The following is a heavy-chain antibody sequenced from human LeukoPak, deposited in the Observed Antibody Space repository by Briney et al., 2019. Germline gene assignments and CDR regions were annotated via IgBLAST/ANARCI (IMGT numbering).Heavy chain of an antibody. CDR1: GGSISSYY. Sequence: PSETLSLTCTVSGGSISSYYWSWIRQPAGKGLEWIGRIYTSGSTNYNPSLKSRVTMSVDTSNNQFSLKLGSVTDADTAVYYCARYSSSWDPFDYWGQGTLVTVSS. D-gene: IGHD6-13*01. V-gene: IGHV4-4*07. J-gene: IGHJ4*02. CDR3: ARYSSSWDPFDY. CDR2: IYTSGST.